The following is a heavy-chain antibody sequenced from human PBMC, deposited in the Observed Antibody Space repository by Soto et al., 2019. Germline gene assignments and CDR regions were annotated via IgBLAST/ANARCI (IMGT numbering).Heavy chain of an antibody. CDR3: ARVGPWVPYYYDSSPYTFENWFDP. V-gene: IGHV4-38-2*01. CDR1: GYSIASGYY. CDR2: IYHAGSV. D-gene: IGHD3-22*01. Sequence: SETLSLTCAVSGYSIASGYYWAWIRQSPGKGLEWIGSIYHAGSVYYNPSLNSRVAVSLDTSKNHFSPKLTSVTAADTAVYYCARVGPWVPYYYDSSPYTFENWFDPWGQGTLVTVSS. J-gene: IGHJ5*02.